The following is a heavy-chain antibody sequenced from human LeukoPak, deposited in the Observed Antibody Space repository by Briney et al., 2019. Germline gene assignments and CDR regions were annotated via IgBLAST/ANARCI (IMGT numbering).Heavy chain of an antibody. D-gene: IGHD1-1*01. CDR1: GGTFSSYA. Sequence: GASVKVSCKASGGTFSSYAISWVRQAPGQGLEWMGGIIPIFGTANYAQKFQGRVTITADESTSTAYMELSSLRSEDTAVYYCARAWGGLERPYYYYYMDVWGKGTTVTVSS. CDR2: IIPIFGTA. V-gene: IGHV1-69*13. CDR3: ARAWGGLERPYYYYYMDV. J-gene: IGHJ6*03.